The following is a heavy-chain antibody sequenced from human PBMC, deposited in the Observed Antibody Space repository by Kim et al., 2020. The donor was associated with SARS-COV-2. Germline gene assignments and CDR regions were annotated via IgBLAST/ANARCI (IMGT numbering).Heavy chain of an antibody. CDR1: GYTLTTYA. CDR3: ARVTGMIRNYYNGMDV. Sequence: ASVKVSCKASGYTLTTYAMHWVRQAPGQRLEWMGWINAGNGNTKYSQKFQGRVTITRDTSASAAYMELSSLRSEDTAVYYCARVTGMIRNYYNGMDVWGQ. V-gene: IGHV1-3*01. J-gene: IGHJ6*02. D-gene: IGHD3-16*01. CDR2: INAGNGNT.